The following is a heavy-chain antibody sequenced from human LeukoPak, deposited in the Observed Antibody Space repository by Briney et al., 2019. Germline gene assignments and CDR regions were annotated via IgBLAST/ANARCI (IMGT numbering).Heavy chain of an antibody. CDR1: GFTFSSYA. V-gene: IGHV3-23*01. CDR2: IIDSGDIT. CDR3: AKARTVVTAIPVFDY. Sequence: GGSLRLSCAASGFTFSSYAMSWVRQAPGKGLEWVSGIIDSGDITYYANSVKGRFTISRDNSKNTPYLQMNRLRAEDTAVYYCAKARTVVTAIPVFDYWGQGTLVTVSS. J-gene: IGHJ4*02. D-gene: IGHD4-23*01.